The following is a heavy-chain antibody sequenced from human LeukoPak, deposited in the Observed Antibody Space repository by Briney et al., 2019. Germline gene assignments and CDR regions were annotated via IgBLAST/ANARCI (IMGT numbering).Heavy chain of an antibody. CDR2: IRGDSGT. V-gene: IGHV3-66*01. CDR3: AREFPIRTFDY. Sequence: GVSLRLSCAASGLTVSSNYMTWVRQAPGKGLQWVSIIRGDSGTDYADSVKGRFTISRDNAKNSLYLQMNSLRAEDTAVYYCAREFPIRTFDYWGQGTLVTVSS. CDR1: GLTVSSNY. J-gene: IGHJ4*02.